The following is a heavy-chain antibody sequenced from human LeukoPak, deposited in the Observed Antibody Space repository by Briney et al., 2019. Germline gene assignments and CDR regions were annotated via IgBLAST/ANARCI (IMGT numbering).Heavy chain of an antibody. CDR3: ARVFGRATPAYGDYYFDY. CDR2: INPSGGST. Sequence: GASVKVSCKASGYTFTSYYMHWVRQAPGQGLEWMGIINPSGGSTSYAQKFQGRVTMTRDTSTSTVYMELSSLRSEDTAVYYCARVFGRATPAYGDYYFDYWGQGTLVTVSS. J-gene: IGHJ4*02. D-gene: IGHD4-17*01. CDR1: GYTFTSYY. V-gene: IGHV1-46*01.